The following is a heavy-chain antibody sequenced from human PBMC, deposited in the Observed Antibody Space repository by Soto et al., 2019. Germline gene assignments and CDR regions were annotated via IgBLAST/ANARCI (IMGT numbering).Heavy chain of an antibody. D-gene: IGHD5-18*01. V-gene: IGHV3-21*01. CDR2: ISSSSGYI. CDR1: GFTFSTYS. Sequence: EVQLVESGGGLVKPGGSLRLSCAASGFTFSTYSMNWVRQAPGKGLEWVSSISSSSGYIYYAESVTGRFTISTDDAKNSRSLQMNSLRAEDTAVYYCARVRSYSYGQGYGMDVWRQGTTVTVAS. CDR3: ARVRSYSYGQGYGMDV. J-gene: IGHJ6*01.